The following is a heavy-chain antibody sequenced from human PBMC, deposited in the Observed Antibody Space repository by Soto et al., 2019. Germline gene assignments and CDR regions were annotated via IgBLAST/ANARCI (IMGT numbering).Heavy chain of an antibody. V-gene: IGHV3-23*01. D-gene: IGHD2-21*01. J-gene: IGHJ4*02. CDR3: ARRDCGSGRNCEFGAPAFAY. Sequence: EVQLLESGGDLVQPGGSLRLSCAASGFPFSNYDMSWVRQAPGKGLEWVSSVSSSGSSTYYADSVKCRFTISRDNSKNTLYLQMRSLGAADTAVYHCARRDCGSGRNCEFGAPAFAYWGQGNLVTVTS. CDR1: GFPFSNYD. CDR2: VSSSGSST.